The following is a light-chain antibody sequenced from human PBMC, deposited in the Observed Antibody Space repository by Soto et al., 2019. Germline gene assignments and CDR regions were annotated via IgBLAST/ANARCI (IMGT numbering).Light chain of an antibody. V-gene: IGKV1-39*01. J-gene: IGKJ4*01. CDR2: AAS. CDR3: QQSYRTPLT. Sequence: DIQMTQSPSSLSASVGDRVTNTCRASQSISSYLNWYQQKPGKAPKLLIYAASNLQSGVPSRFSGSGSGADFTLTINSLQPEDFATYYCQQSYRTPLTFGGGTKVEIK. CDR1: QSISSY.